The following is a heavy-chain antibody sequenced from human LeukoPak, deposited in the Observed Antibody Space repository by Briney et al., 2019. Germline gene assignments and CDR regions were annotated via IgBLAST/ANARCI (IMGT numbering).Heavy chain of an antibody. CDR1: GFTFSDYY. Sequence: PGGSLRLSCAASGFTFSDYYMSWIRQAPGKGLEWVSYIGSSSSYTNYADSVKGRFTISRDNAKNSLYLQMNSLRAEDTAVYYCARDTYYYGSGSYFFDYWGQGTLVTVSS. V-gene: IGHV3-11*06. D-gene: IGHD3-10*01. J-gene: IGHJ4*02. CDR3: ARDTYYYGSGSYFFDY. CDR2: IGSSSSYT.